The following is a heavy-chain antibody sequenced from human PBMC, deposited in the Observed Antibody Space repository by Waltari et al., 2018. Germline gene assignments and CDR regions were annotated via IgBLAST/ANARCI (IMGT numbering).Heavy chain of an antibody. D-gene: IGHD3-22*01. Sequence: QVQLVQSGAEVKKPGASVKVSCKASGYTFTGYYMHWVRQAPGQGLEWMGRINPNSVGTNYAQKFQGRVTMTRDTSISTAYMELSRLRSDDTAVYYCARDRGGITMIVVASDAFDIWGQGTMVTVSS. CDR2: INPNSVGT. V-gene: IGHV1-2*06. CDR1: GYTFTGYY. CDR3: ARDRGGITMIVVASDAFDI. J-gene: IGHJ3*02.